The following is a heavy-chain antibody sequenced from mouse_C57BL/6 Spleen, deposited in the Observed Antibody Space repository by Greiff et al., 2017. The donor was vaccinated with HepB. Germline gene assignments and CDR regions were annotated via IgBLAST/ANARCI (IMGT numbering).Heavy chain of an antibody. V-gene: IGHV1-9*01. CDR3: ATAPGSSYV. CDR2: IFPGSGNT. Sequence: QVQLQQSGAELMKPGASVKLSCKATGYTFTGYWIDWVKQRPGHGLEWIGEIFPGSGNTNYNEKFKGKATFTVDTSSNTAYMQLSSLTTEDSAIYYGATAPGSSYVWGTGTAVTVSS. D-gene: IGHD1-1*01. J-gene: IGHJ1*03. CDR1: GYTFTGYW.